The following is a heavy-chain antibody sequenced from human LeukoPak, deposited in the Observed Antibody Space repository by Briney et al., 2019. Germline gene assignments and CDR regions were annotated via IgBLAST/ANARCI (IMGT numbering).Heavy chain of an antibody. CDR3: AGLVGRYSSGLYYYYFDY. CDR1: GDSINSLDL. CDR2: MYLSGTT. J-gene: IGHJ4*02. Sequence: PSETLSLTCTVSGDSINSLDLWSWVRQPPGKGLEWIGEMYLSGTTHSNPSVKSRVTISIDKSKNQFFLNLSSVTAADTAVYYCAGLVGRYSSGLYYYYFDYWGQGTMVTVSS. D-gene: IGHD3-22*01. V-gene: IGHV4-4*02.